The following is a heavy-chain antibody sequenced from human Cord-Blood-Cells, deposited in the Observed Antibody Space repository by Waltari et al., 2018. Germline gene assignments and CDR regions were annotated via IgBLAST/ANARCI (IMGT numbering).Heavy chain of an antibody. D-gene: IGHD1-1*01. CDR2: ICVGRST. V-gene: IGHV3-53*01. CDR1: GFTVSSNY. J-gene: IGHJ4*02. Sequence: EVQLVESGGGLIQPGGSLRLSCAASGFTVSSNYMSWVRQAPGKGVEWGAVICVGRSTGYAETGMCRSFSTSDEAMTTLYLQFCSASSEKSSVDSSATGGVGMTGDDYWGQRTRVSVSS. CDR3: ATGGVGMTGDDY.